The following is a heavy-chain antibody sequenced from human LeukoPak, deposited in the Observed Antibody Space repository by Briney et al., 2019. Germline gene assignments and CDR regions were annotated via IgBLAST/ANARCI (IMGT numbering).Heavy chain of an antibody. Sequence: TGGSLRLSCAASGFTFDDYAMHWVRQAPGKGLEWVSGISWNSGSIGYADSVKGRFTISRDNAKNSLYLQMNSLRAEDTASYYCAKDIGYWGQGTLVTVSS. J-gene: IGHJ4*02. CDR2: ISWNSGSI. CDR1: GFTFDDYA. V-gene: IGHV3-9*01. CDR3: AKDIGY.